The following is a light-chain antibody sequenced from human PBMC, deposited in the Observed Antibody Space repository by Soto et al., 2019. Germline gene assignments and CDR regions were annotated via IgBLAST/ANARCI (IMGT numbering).Light chain of an antibody. J-gene: IGKJ1*01. CDR3: QQYGSSPLWT. Sequence: EILLTQSPVTLSLSPGERATLSCISSQSVSSSYLAWYQQKPGQAPRLLIYGASSRATGIPDRFSGSGSGTDFTLTISRLEPEDFAVYYCQQYGSSPLWTFGQGTKVDIK. V-gene: IGKV3-20*01. CDR1: QSVSSSY. CDR2: GAS.